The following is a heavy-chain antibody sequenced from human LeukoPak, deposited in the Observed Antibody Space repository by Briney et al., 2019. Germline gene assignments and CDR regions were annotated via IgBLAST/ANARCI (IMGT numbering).Heavy chain of an antibody. Sequence: GGSLRPSCAVSGFTLRNYWVQWVRHAPGEGVVWVSRINSDERSTGYADSEKGRFTIYRDNARSTVVLQMNSLTAEDTGVYYCARETGGMAVDAWGQGSLVAVS. D-gene: IGHD6-19*01. V-gene: IGHV3-74*01. CDR2: INSDERST. CDR1: GFTLRNYW. CDR3: ARETGGMAVDA. J-gene: IGHJ5*02.